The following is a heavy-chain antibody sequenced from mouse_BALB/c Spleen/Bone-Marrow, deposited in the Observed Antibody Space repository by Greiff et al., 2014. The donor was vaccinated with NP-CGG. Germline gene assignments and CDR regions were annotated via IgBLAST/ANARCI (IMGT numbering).Heavy chain of an antibody. V-gene: IGHV5-17*02. CDR2: ISSGSSTI. J-gene: IGHJ4*01. CDR1: GFTFSSFG. CDR3: AREEKTYYRDRAHYSAMDY. Sequence: EVQRVESGGGLVQPGGSRKLSCAASGFTFSSFGMHWVRQAPEKGLEWVAYISSGSSTIYYADTVKGRFTISRDNPKNTLFLQMTSLRSEDTAMYYCAREEKTYYRDRAHYSAMDYWGQGTSVTVSS. D-gene: IGHD2-14*01.